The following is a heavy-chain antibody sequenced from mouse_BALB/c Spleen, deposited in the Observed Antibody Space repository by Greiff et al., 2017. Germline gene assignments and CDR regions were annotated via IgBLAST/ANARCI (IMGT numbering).Heavy chain of an antibody. CDR1: GFTFSSYG. Sequence: EVQLVESGGDLVKPGGSLKLSCAASGFTFSSYGMSWVRQTPDKRLEWVATISSGGSYTYYPDSVKGRFTISRDNAKNTLYLQMSSLKSEDTAMYYCARHRYDVYYAMDYWGQGTSVTVSS. V-gene: IGHV5-6*01. J-gene: IGHJ4*01. CDR2: ISSGGSYT. CDR3: ARHRYDVYYAMDY. D-gene: IGHD2-14*01.